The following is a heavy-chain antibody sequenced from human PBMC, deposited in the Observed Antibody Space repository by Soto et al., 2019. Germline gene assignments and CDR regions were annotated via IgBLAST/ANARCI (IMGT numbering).Heavy chain of an antibody. CDR3: ARSGGTYYFYH. CDR1: GTTFSTHG. J-gene: IGHJ4*02. CDR2: FVPMFSSS. V-gene: IGHV1-69*06. Sequence: QVQLVQSGAEVRKPGSSVNVSCKASGTTFSTHGIHWVRQDPGQGLEWMGGFVPMFSSSNYAQKFQGRLTIAEDNSTHRAYVELTSLRAKDSAFYYCARSGGTYYFYHWGQGTLVTVSS. D-gene: IGHD1-1*01.